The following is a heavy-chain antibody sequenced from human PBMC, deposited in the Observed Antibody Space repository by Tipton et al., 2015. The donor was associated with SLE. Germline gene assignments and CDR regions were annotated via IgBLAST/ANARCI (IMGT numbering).Heavy chain of an antibody. CDR2: ISAYNGNT. D-gene: IGHD3-3*01. Sequence: QLVQSGAEVKKPGASVKVSCKASGYTFTSYGISWVRQAPGQGLEWMGWISAYNGNTNYAQKLQGRVTMTTDTSTSTAYMELRSLRSDDTAVYYCARGRLGDFWSGYYGNWFDPWGQGTLVTVSS. V-gene: IGHV1-18*01. CDR3: ARGRLGDFWSGYYGNWFDP. CDR1: GYTFTSYG. J-gene: IGHJ5*02.